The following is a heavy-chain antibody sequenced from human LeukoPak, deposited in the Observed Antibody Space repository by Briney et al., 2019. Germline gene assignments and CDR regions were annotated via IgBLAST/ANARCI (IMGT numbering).Heavy chain of an antibody. J-gene: IGHJ4*02. CDR3: AKDLELSGTHIPYC. CDR2: ISYDGSNK. Sequence: PGGSLRLSCAASGFTFSSYAMHWVRQAPGKGLEWVAVISYDGSNKYYAESVKGRFTISRDNSKNTLSLQMNSLRAEDTSFYYCAKDLELSGTHIPYCWGQGTLVTVSS. D-gene: IGHD1-26*01. V-gene: IGHV3-30-3*01. CDR1: GFTFSSYA.